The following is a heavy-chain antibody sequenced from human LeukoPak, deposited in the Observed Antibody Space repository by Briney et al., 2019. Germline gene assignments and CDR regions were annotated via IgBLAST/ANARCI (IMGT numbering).Heavy chain of an antibody. V-gene: IGHV3-23*01. CDR1: GFTFSSYA. J-gene: IGHJ1*01. D-gene: IGHD3-22*01. CDR2: ISGSGGGT. CDR3: ARASDSSGYYSYFDH. Sequence: GGSLRLSCAASGFTFSSYAMSWVRQAPGKGLEWVSAISGSGGGTYYADSVKDRFTISRDNAKNSLYLQMNSLRAEDTAVYYCARASDSSGYYSYFDHWGQGTLVTASS.